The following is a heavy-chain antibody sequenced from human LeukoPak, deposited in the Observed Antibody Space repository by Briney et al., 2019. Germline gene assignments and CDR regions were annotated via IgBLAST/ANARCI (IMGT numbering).Heavy chain of an antibody. CDR1: GGTFSSYA. D-gene: IGHD3/OR15-3a*01. J-gene: IGHJ5*02. Sequence: SVKVSCKASGGTFSSYAISWVRQAPGQGLEWMGGIIPIFGTANYAQKFQGRVTITADESTSTAYTELSSLRSEDTAVYYCARDAWTGGPNWFDPWGQGTLVTVSS. CDR3: ARDAWTGGPNWFDP. V-gene: IGHV1-69*01. CDR2: IIPIFGTA.